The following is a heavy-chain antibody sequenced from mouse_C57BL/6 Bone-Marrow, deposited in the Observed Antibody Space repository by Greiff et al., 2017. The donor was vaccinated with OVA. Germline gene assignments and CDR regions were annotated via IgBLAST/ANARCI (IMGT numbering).Heavy chain of an antibody. J-gene: IGHJ1*03. CDR2: ILPGSGST. Sequence: QVQLQQSGAELMKPGASVKLSCKATGYTFTGYWIEWVKQRPGHGLEWIGEILPGSGSTNYNEKFKGKATFTADTSSKTDYIQLSSLTTEDSAIYYCARRAYYSNFYWYFDVWGTGTTVTVSS. D-gene: IGHD2-5*01. V-gene: IGHV1-9*01. CDR3: ARRAYYSNFYWYFDV. CDR1: GYTFTGYW.